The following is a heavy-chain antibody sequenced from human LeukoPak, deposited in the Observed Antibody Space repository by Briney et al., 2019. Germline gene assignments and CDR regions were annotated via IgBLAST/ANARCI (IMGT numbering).Heavy chain of an antibody. V-gene: IGHV4-59*08. D-gene: IGHD1-26*01. Sequence: SETLSLTCTVSGGSISSYYWSWIRQPPGKGLEWIGYIYNSGSTNYNPSLKSRVTISIDTSKNQFSLKVSSVTAADTAVYYCARHGGSFPYWGQGTLVTVSS. CDR2: IYNSGST. CDR3: ARHGGSFPY. J-gene: IGHJ4*02. CDR1: GGSISSYY.